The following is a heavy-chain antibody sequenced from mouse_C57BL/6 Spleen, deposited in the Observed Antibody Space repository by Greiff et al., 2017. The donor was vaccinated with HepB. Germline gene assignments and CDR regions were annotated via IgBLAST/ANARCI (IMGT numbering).Heavy chain of an antibody. V-gene: IGHV1-85*01. CDR1: GYTFTSYD. CDR2: IYPRDGST. Sequence: QVQLQQSGPELVKPGASVKLSCKASGYTFTSYDINWVKQRPGQGLEWIGWIYPRDGSTKYNEKLKGKATLTVDTSSSTAYMELHSLTSTDSAVYFCATHYYFDYWGQGTTLTVSS. J-gene: IGHJ2*01. CDR3: ATHYYFDY. D-gene: IGHD1-2*01.